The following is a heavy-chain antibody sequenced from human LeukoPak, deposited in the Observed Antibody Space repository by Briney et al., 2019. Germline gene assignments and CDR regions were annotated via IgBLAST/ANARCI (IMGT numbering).Heavy chain of an antibody. CDR1: GYTFRGNY. V-gene: IGHV1-2*02. Sequence: ASAKVSCKASGYTFRGNYIHWLRQAPGQGLEWMGWIGANNGDTKSAQKFQGRVTMSRDTSISTAYMDLSSLSPDDAAVYYCARDPSSVTLYFFDYWGQGTLVTVSS. J-gene: IGHJ4*02. CDR3: ARDPSSVTLYFFDY. D-gene: IGHD4-11*01. CDR2: IGANNGDT.